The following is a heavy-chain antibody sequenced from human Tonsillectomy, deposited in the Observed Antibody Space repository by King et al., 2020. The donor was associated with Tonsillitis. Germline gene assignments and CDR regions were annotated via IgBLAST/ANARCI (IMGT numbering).Heavy chain of an antibody. Sequence: QLQESGPGLVKPSETLSLTCTVSGGSISSYYWSWIRQPPGKGLEWIGYIYYSGSTNYNPSLKSRVTILVDTSKNQFSLKLSSVTAADTAVYYCARVPYSSGWYSAFDIWGQGTMVTVSS. J-gene: IGHJ3*02. CDR1: GGSISSYY. CDR2: IYYSGST. D-gene: IGHD6-19*01. V-gene: IGHV4-59*08. CDR3: ARVPYSSGWYSAFDI.